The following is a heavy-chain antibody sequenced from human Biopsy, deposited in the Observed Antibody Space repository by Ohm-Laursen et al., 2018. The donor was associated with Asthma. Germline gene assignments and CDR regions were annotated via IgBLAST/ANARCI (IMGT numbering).Heavy chain of an antibody. Sequence: ESLKISCKASGYTFSDSWTGWVRQMPGKGLEWMGIIFAANSETKYSPSFQGQVTISADMSISTAFLQWSRLKASDTAIYYCARFIDGTFFVDYWGQGTLVTVSS. J-gene: IGHJ4*02. CDR1: GYTFSDSW. D-gene: IGHD1-7*01. CDR3: ARFIDGTFFVDY. CDR2: IFAANSET. V-gene: IGHV5-51*01.